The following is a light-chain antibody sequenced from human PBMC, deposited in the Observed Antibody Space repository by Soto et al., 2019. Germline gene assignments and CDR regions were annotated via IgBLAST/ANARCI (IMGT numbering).Light chain of an antibody. CDR3: QQSHSYPHS. CDR2: TAP. CDR1: QNINIY. J-gene: IGKJ2*01. Sequence: DIQMTQSPSSLSASVGDRVSITCRASQNINIYLNWYQQRPGKAPKLLITTAPTFQSGVPSRFSGNGSGTDFTLTISGLQPEDSATYYCQQSHSYPHSFGQGTKVDIK. V-gene: IGKV1-39*01.